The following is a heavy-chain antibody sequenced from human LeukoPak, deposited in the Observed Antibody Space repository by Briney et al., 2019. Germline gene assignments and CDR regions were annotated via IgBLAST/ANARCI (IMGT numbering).Heavy chain of an antibody. CDR2: IRYDGSDK. J-gene: IGHJ4*02. V-gene: IGHV3-30*02. CDR1: GFTFSSYA. D-gene: IGHD1-26*01. CDR3: AKDSWEVGATSEIDY. Sequence: PGGSLRLSCAASGFTFSSYAMHWVRQAPGKGLEWVAFIRYDGSDKFYADSVKGRFTISRDNSKNKVYLQMNSLRAEDTAVYYCAKDSWEVGATSEIDYWGQGTLVTVSS.